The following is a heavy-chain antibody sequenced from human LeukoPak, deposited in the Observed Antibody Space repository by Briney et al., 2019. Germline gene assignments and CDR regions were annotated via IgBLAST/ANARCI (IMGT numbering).Heavy chain of an antibody. CDR2: IRNDGSNK. V-gene: IGHV3-30*02. CDR1: GVSFSIYD. J-gene: IGHJ4*02. Sequence: GGSLRLSCATSGVSFSIYDIHWVRQAPGKGLEWVAFIRNDGSNKDYADSVKGRFTISRDNSKNTVFLHMTSLRGEETAVYYCAKAQWFSGSFPHFDFRGQGALVTVSS. D-gene: IGHD1-26*01. CDR3: AKAQWFSGSFPHFDF.